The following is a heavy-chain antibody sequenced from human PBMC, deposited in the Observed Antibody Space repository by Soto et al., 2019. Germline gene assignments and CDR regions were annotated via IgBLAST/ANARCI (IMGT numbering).Heavy chain of an antibody. CDR1: GYTFTGYY. Sequence: ASVKVSCKASGYTFTGYYMHWVRQAPGQRLEWMGWINPNSGGTNYAQKFQGWVTMTRDTSISTAYMELSRLRSDDTAVYYCAKDADSYDSSERGWFDPWGQGTLVTVSS. D-gene: IGHD3-22*01. V-gene: IGHV1-2*04. CDR3: AKDADSYDSSERGWFDP. J-gene: IGHJ5*02. CDR2: INPNSGGT.